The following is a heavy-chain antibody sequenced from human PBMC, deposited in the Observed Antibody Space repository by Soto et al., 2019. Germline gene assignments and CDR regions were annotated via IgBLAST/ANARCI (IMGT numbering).Heavy chain of an antibody. CDR2: ISAYNGNT. Sequence: GASVKVSCKASGYTLSNDGINWVRQAPGQGLEWMGWISAYNGNTEYAQNFQGRVTMTTDTSTSTAYMELRSLRSDDTAVYSCARGGPTSADYYYGMDVWGLGTTVTVSS. CDR1: GYTLSNDG. CDR3: ARGGPTSADYYYGMDV. D-gene: IGHD3-10*01. V-gene: IGHV1-18*01. J-gene: IGHJ6*02.